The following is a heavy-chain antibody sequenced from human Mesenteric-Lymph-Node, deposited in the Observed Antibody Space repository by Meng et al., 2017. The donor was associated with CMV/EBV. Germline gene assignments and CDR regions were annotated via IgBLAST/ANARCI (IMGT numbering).Heavy chain of an antibody. CDR1: GYSISSGYY. D-gene: IGHD6-6*01. CDR3: ARGGYGEQLVPWY. Sequence: SETLSLTCTVSGYSISSGYYWGWIRQPPGKGLEWIGSIYHSGSTYYNPSLKSRVTISVDTSKNQFSLKLSSVTAADTAVYYCARGGYGEQLVPWYWGQGTLVTVSS. CDR2: IYHSGST. V-gene: IGHV4-38-2*02. J-gene: IGHJ4*02.